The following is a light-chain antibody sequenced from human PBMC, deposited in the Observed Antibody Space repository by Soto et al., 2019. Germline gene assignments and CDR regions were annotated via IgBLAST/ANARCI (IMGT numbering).Light chain of an antibody. V-gene: IGKV1-6*01. CDR1: QGIKND. CDR2: AAS. CDR3: LQDYNYPFT. Sequence: AIQMTQSPSSLSASVGDRVTITCRASQGIKNDLGWYQQKPGKAPTLLISAASSLESGVPSRFCGSGSGTDFTITITSLQPADFATYYCLQDYNYPFTFGGGTRVEVK. J-gene: IGKJ4*01.